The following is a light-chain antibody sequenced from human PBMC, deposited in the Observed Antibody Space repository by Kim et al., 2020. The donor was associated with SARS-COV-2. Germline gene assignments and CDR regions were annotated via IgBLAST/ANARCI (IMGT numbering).Light chain of an antibody. Sequence: SPGESATRSCRASQSVSSNLAWYQQKPGQAPRLLIYGASTRATGIPARFSGSGSGTEFTLTISSLQSEDFAVYYCQQYNNWPPITFGQGTRLEIK. CDR1: QSVSSN. CDR2: GAS. V-gene: IGKV3-15*01. J-gene: IGKJ5*01. CDR3: QQYNNWPPIT.